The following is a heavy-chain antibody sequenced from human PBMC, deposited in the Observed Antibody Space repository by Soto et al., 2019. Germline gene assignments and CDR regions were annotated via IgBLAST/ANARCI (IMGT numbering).Heavy chain of an antibody. CDR3: ARSSRYMDV. CDR1: GFTFSSYW. V-gene: IGHV3-74*01. Sequence: GESLKISCAASGFTFSSYWMHWVRQAPGKGLVWVSRIYGDGTATDYADSVKGRFTISRDNAKNTLYLQLNSLRAEDTAVYYCARSSRYMDVWGKGTTVTVSS. CDR2: IYGDGTAT. J-gene: IGHJ6*03.